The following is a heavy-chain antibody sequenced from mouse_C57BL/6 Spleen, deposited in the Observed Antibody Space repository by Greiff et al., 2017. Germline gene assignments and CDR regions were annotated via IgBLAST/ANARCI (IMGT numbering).Heavy chain of an antibody. Sequence: VKLQESGPELVKPGASVKISCKASGYAFSSSWMNWVKQRPGKGLEWIGRIYPGDGDTNYNGKFKGKATLTADKSSSTAYMQLSSLTSEDSAVYFCARSLRLDFDYWGQGTTLTVSS. CDR1: GYAFSSSW. CDR3: ARSLRLDFDY. CDR2: IYPGDGDT. V-gene: IGHV1-82*01. J-gene: IGHJ2*01. D-gene: IGHD1-1*01.